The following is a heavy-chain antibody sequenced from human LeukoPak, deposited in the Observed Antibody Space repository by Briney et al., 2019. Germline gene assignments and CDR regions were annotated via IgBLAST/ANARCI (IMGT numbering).Heavy chain of an antibody. D-gene: IGHD6-19*01. Sequence: GSLRLSCAASGFTFSSYTMSWVRQAPGKGLEWVSAISGSGGSTYYADSVKGRFTISRDNSKNTLYLQMNSLRAEDTAVYYCAKDFFRSTVAGIDYWGQGTLVTVSS. J-gene: IGHJ4*02. V-gene: IGHV3-23*01. CDR1: GFTFSSYT. CDR3: AKDFFRSTVAGIDY. CDR2: ISGSGGST.